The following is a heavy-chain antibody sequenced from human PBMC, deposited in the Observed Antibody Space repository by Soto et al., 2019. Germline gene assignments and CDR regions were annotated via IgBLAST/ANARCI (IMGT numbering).Heavy chain of an antibody. Sequence: SVKVSCKVSGSRFSNYVISWVRQAPGHGLEWLGRLIPIFNSTKYAQSFQGRVTITAGKSTSTASLELSSLRSDDTAVYYCAREGRGKRAGYNGLVSLGYWGQGTLGTVSS. CDR2: LIPIFNST. CDR3: AREGRGKRAGYNGLVSLGY. V-gene: IGHV1-69*06. D-gene: IGHD2-2*02. J-gene: IGHJ4*02. CDR1: GSRFSNYV.